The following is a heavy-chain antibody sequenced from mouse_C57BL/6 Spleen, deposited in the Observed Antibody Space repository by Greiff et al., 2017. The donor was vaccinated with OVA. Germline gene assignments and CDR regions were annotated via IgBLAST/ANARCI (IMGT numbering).Heavy chain of an antibody. CDR3: ARLDSSGSYAMDY. D-gene: IGHD3-2*02. CDR1: GYTFTSYW. CDR2: IAPSDSYT. Sequence: QVQLQQPGAELVKPGASVKLSCKASGYTFTSYWMQWVKQRPGQGLEWIGEIAPSDSYTNYNQKFKGKATLTVDTSSSTAYMQLSSLTSEDSAVYYCARLDSSGSYAMDYWGQGTSVTVSS. J-gene: IGHJ4*01. V-gene: IGHV1-50*01.